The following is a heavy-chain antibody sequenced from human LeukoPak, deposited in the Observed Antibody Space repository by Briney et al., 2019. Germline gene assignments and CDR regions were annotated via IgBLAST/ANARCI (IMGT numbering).Heavy chain of an antibody. V-gene: IGHV3-11*06. D-gene: IGHD6-19*01. Sequence: KPGGSLRLSCTASGFTFSDYYMSWIRQAPGKGLEWVSYISGSNTYTNYADSVKGRFTISRDNARNSLYLRMNSLRAEDTAVYYCARGSSGWFNFDYWGQGTLVTVSS. CDR2: ISGSNTYT. J-gene: IGHJ4*02. CDR3: ARGSSGWFNFDY. CDR1: GFTFSDYY.